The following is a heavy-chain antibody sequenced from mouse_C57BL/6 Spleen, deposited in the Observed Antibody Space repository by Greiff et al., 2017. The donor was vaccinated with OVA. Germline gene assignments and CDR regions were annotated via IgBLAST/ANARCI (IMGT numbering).Heavy chain of an antibody. J-gene: IGHJ2*01. CDR3: ARYYYEDFDD. Sequence: VQVVESGPELVKPGASVKISCKASGYAFSSSWMNWVKQRPGQGLEWIGRIYPGDGDTNYNGKFKGKATLTADKSSSTAYMQLSSLTAEDSAVYFCARYYYEDFDDWGQGTTLTVSS. D-gene: IGHD1-1*01. CDR1: GYAFSSSW. V-gene: IGHV1-82*01. CDR2: IYPGDGDT.